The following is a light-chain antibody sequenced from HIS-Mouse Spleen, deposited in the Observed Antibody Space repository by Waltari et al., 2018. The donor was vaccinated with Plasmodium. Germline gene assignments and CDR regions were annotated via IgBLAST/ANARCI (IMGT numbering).Light chain of an antibody. V-gene: IGKV3-15*01. CDR1: QSVSSN. Sequence: EIVITQSPATLSVSSVERATLSCRASQSVSSNLAWYQQKPGQAPRLLIYGASTRATGIPARFSGSGSGTEFTLTISSLQSEDFAVYYCQQYNNWSFTFGPGTKVDIK. CDR3: QQYNNWSFT. CDR2: GAS. J-gene: IGKJ3*01.